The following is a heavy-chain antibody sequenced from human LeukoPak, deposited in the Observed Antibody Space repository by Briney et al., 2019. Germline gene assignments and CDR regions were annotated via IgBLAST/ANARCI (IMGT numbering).Heavy chain of an antibody. V-gene: IGHV3-64*01. J-gene: IGHJ3*02. CDR1: GFNFRSFA. D-gene: IGHD2-21*02. CDR3: ARGNTALGGAFDI. Sequence: GGSLRLSCAGSGFNFRSFALHWVRQAPGKGLEYVSGMSGDGGSTFHANSVKGRFTISRDNSKNTLYLQMGSLKTEDMAPYYCARGNTALGGAFDIWGPGTVVSVS. CDR2: MSGDGGST.